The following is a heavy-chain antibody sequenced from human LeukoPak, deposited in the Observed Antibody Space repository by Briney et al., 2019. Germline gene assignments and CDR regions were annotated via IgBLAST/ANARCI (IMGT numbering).Heavy chain of an antibody. CDR2: VKKDASEK. CDR3: ARGPPYGSRSDYFDY. CDR1: GFTFSNNW. D-gene: IGHD3-10*01. J-gene: IGHJ4*02. Sequence: PGGSLRLSCAASGFTFSNNWMTWVRRAPRKGLEWVASVKKDASEKYYVDSVKGRFTISRDNAKNSLYLQMSSLRVEDTAVYYCARGPPYGSRSDYFDYWGQGTLVTVSA. V-gene: IGHV3-7*01.